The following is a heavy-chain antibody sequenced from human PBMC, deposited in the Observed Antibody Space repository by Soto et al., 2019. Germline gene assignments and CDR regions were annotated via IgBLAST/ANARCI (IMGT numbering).Heavy chain of an antibody. CDR1: GGSFSGYY. D-gene: IGHD3-10*01. CDR3: ARDWFGAPHMDV. Sequence: SETLSLTCAVYGGSFSGYYWSWIRQPPGKGLEWIGEINHSGSTNYNPSLKSRVTISVDTSKNQFSLKLSSVTAADTAVYYCARDWFGAPHMDVWGQGTTVTVSS. J-gene: IGHJ6*02. V-gene: IGHV4-34*01. CDR2: INHSGST.